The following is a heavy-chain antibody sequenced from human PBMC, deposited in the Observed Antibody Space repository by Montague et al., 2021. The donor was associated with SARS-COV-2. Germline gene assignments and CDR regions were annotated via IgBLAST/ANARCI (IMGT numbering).Heavy chain of an antibody. CDR1: GFTFSSYW. Sequence: SLRLSCVASGFTFSSYWMSWVRQAPGKGLEWVANIKQDGSEKYYVDSVKGRFTISRDNAKNSLYLQMNSLRAEDTAVYYCARDMAAAGTGYYYYGMDVWGQGTTVTVSS. CDR2: IKQDGSEK. V-gene: IGHV3-7*01. CDR3: ARDMAAAGTGYYYYGMDV. J-gene: IGHJ6*02. D-gene: IGHD6-13*01.